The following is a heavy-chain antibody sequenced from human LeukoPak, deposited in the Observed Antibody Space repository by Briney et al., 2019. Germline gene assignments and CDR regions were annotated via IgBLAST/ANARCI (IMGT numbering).Heavy chain of an antibody. D-gene: IGHD3-16*01. V-gene: IGHV4-39*07. CDR2: IYYSGST. Sequence: SETLSLTCTVSGGSISSSSYYWGWIRQPPGKGLEWIGSIYYSGSTYYNPSLKSRVTISVDTSKNQFSLKLSSVTAADTAVYYCARGGRAPVDYWGQGTLVTVSS. CDR1: GGSISSSSYY. J-gene: IGHJ4*02. CDR3: ARGGRAPVDY.